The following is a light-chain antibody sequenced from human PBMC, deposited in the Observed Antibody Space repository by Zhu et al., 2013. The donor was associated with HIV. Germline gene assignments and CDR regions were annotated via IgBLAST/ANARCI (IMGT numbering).Light chain of an antibody. V-gene: IGLV1-51*01. J-gene: IGLJ2*01. CDR3: GTWDSSLSAWV. CDR2: DNN. Sequence: QSVLTQPPSVSADPGQKVTISCSGSSSNIGNNYVSWYQHLPGTAPKLLIYDNNKRPLRIPDRFSGSKSGTSATLGITGLQTGDEADYYCGTWDSSLSAWVFGGGTKLTVL. CDR1: SSNIGNNY.